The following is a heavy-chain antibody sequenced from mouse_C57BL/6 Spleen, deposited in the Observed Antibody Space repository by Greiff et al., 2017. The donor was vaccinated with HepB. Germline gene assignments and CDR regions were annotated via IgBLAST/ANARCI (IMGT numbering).Heavy chain of an antibody. V-gene: IGHV1-69*01. J-gene: IGHJ2*01. CDR3: ARSKSLFDY. CDR2: IDPSDSYT. CDR1: GYTFTSYW. Sequence: VQLQQSGAELVMPGASVKLSCKASGYTFTSYWMHWVKQRPGQGLEWIGEIDPSDSYTNYNQKFKGKSTLTVDKSSSTAYMQLSSLTSEDSAVYYCARSKSLFDYWGQGTTLTVSS.